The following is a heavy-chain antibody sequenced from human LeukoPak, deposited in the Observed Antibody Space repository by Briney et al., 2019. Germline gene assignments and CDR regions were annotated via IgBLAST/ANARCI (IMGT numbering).Heavy chain of an antibody. CDR3: AKDLQDIVVVPAAFAEYFQH. J-gene: IGHJ1*01. V-gene: IGHV3-30*02. CDR2: IRYDGSNK. CDR1: GFTFSSYG. Sequence: GGSLRLSCAASGFTFSSYGMHWVRQAPGKGLEWVAFIRYDGSNKYYADSVKGRFTISRDNSKNTLYLQMNSLRAEDTAVYYCAKDLQDIVVVPAAFAEYFQHWGQGTLVTVSS. D-gene: IGHD2-2*01.